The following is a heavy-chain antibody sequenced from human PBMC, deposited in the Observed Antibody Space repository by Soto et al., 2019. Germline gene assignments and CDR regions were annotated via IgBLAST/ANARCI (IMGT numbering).Heavy chain of an antibody. CDR1: GFTFSSYW. V-gene: IGHV3-74*01. Sequence: EVQLVESGGGLVQPGGSLRLSCAASGFTFSSYWMHWVRQAPGKGLVWVSRINSDGSSTSYADSVKGRFTISRDNAKNTLYLQKNSLRAEDTAVYYCARGADVLLWFGDSPGDYWGQGTLVTVSS. D-gene: IGHD3-10*01. CDR3: ARGADVLLWFGDSPGDY. J-gene: IGHJ4*02. CDR2: INSDGSST.